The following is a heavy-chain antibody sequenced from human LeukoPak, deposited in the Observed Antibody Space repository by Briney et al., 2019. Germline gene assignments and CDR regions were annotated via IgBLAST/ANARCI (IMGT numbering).Heavy chain of an antibody. CDR2: IYSGGST. Sequence: SGGSLRLSCAASGFTVSCNYMSWVRQAPGKGLEWVSVIYSGGSTYYADSVKGRFTISRDNSKNTLYLQMNSLRAEDPAVYYCARANYYGSGSLDYWGQGTLVTVSS. CDR3: ARANYYGSGSLDY. D-gene: IGHD3-10*01. CDR1: GFTVSCNY. V-gene: IGHV3-66*01. J-gene: IGHJ4*02.